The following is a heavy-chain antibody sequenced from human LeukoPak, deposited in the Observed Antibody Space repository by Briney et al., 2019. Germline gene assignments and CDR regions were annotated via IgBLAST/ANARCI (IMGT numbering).Heavy chain of an antibody. Sequence: GGSLRLSCAASGFPFSSYAIHWVRQAPGKGLEWVAVISYDGSKKFYADSMKGRVTISRDNSKNTLYLQMNSLRAEDTAVYYCAKDRPEWGGEEAFDIWGRGTMVTVSS. V-gene: IGHV3-30-3*01. CDR3: AKDRPEWGGEEAFDI. J-gene: IGHJ3*02. CDR2: ISYDGSKK. CDR1: GFPFSSYA. D-gene: IGHD3-16*01.